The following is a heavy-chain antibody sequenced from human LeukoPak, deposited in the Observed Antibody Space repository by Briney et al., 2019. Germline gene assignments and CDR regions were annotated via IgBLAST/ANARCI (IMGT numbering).Heavy chain of an antibody. CDR3: ARLDLLKNSYYSGMDV. D-gene: IGHD3/OR15-3a*01. V-gene: IGHV1-2*02. Sequence: ASVKVSCKASGYTFTGYYMHWVRQAPGQGLEWMGWINPNSGGTNYAQKSQGRVTMTRDTSISTAYMELSRLRSDDTAVYYCARLDLLKNSYYSGMDVWGPGTTVTVSS. CDR2: INPNSGGT. J-gene: IGHJ6*02. CDR1: GYTFTGYY.